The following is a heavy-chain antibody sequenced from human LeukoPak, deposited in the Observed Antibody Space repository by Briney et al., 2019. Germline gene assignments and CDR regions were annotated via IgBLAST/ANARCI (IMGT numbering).Heavy chain of an antibody. CDR2: IYYSGST. V-gene: IGHV4-59*01. J-gene: IGHJ6*03. D-gene: IGHD3-16*01. CDR1: GGSIRNYY. CDR3: ARNSPPIRDTSDYDSLDYSYFYMDV. Sequence: SETLSLTCTVSGGSIRNYYWSWIRQPPGKGLEWIGYIYYSGSTNYNPSLKSRVTISVDTSKNQFSLKLSSVTAADTAVYYCARNSPPIRDTSDYDSLDYSYFYMDVWGKGTTVTISS.